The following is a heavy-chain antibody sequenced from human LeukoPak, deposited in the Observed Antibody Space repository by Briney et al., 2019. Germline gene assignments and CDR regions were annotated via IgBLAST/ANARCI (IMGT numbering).Heavy chain of an antibody. CDR1: GASLSAYH. CDR3: ARHLTDYYDSSGYYPDAFQH. Sequence: SETLSLTCAIDGASLSAYHWTWIRQPPGKGLEWLGEIKPSGITNHNPSLKSRVTLSIDTSKNHSSLKLSSVTAADTAVYYCARHLTDYYDSSGYYPDAFQHWGQGTLVTVSS. D-gene: IGHD3-22*01. CDR2: IKPSGIT. J-gene: IGHJ1*01. V-gene: IGHV4-34*01.